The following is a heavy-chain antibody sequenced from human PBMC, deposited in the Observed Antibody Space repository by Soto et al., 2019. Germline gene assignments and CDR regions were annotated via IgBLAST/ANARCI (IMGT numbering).Heavy chain of an antibody. CDR1: GGSMTSYY. CDR3: ARGAVAGVDYGMDV. V-gene: IGHV4-4*07. J-gene: IGHJ6*02. CDR2: IYTSGGT. D-gene: IGHD6-13*01. Sequence: SETLSLTCIVSGGSMTSYYCSWIRQPAGKGLEWIGRIYTSGGTNYNPSLKSRVTMSRDTSKKQISLKLSSVTAADTAVYYCARGAVAGVDYGMDVWGQGTTVTVSS.